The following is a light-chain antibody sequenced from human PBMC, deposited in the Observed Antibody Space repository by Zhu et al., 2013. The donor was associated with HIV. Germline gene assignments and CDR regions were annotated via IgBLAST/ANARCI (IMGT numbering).Light chain of an antibody. V-gene: IGKV3-15*01. J-gene: IGKJ4*01. CDR1: QSVSSSY. Sequence: EVVMTQSPGTLSLSPGERATLSCRASQSVSSSYLAWYQQKPGRAPSLVISGASTRATGIPPRFSGSGSGTEFTLTISSLQSEDFAFYYCQQYHKWPLTFGGGTRVEI. CDR2: GAS. CDR3: QQYHKWPLT.